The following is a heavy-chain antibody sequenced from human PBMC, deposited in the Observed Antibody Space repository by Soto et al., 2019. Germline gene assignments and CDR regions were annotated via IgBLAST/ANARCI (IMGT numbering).Heavy chain of an antibody. CDR1: GFTFSSYA. D-gene: IGHD6-13*01. Sequence: GGSLRLSCAASGFTFSSYAMSWVRQAPGKGLEWVSAISGSGGSTYYADSVKGRFTISRDNSKNTLYLQMNSLRAEDTAVYYCAKDARLIYSSSWYRAPNFHPSYCYYDMDVWGQGTTVTVSS. V-gene: IGHV3-23*01. CDR2: ISGSGGST. J-gene: IGHJ6*02. CDR3: AKDARLIYSSSWYRAPNFHPSYCYYDMDV.